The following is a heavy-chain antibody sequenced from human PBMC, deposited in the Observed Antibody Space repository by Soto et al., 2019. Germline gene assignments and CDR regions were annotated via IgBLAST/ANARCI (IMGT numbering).Heavy chain of an antibody. J-gene: IGHJ4*02. V-gene: IGHV1-18*01. D-gene: IGHD3-10*01. Sequence: QVQLVQSGAEVKKPGASVQVSCKASGYTFTNYGISWVRQAPGQGLEWMGWISHWGKTNYAQKLQGRVTMTTDTSASTAFMELRSLRSDDTAMYFCARDLDGSGSYYTDYWGQGTLVTVSS. CDR1: GYTFTNYG. CDR2: ISHWGKT. CDR3: ARDLDGSGSYYTDY.